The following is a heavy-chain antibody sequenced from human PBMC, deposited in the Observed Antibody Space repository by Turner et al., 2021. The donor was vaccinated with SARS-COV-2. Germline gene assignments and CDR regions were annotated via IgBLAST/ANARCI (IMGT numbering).Heavy chain of an antibody. CDR1: GFTGSSNY. J-gene: IGHJ6*02. D-gene: IGHD2-2*01. V-gene: IGHV3-53*02. CDR3: ARGGEYQLLHYYGMDV. CDR2: ISSGDRT. Sequence: DVRLAETGGCLLWPGRSLSFFCAAPGFTGSSNYMRWVRQVPEEGGEWVSVISSGDRTYYANSVKGRFNICRDNSKNTLYLQMNSLRAEDTAVDYGARGGEYQLLHYYGMDVWGQGTTVTVSS.